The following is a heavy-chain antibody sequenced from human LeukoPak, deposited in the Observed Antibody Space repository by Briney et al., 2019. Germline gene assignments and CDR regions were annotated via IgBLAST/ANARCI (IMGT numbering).Heavy chain of an antibody. Sequence: GGSLRLSCADSGFTFSSYAMGWVRQAPGKGLEWVSSLSGSDDSAHYADSVKGRFTLSRDNSKNTLYLQMNSPRVEDTAVYYCAITLGVLEWIAWGQGTLVTVSS. V-gene: IGHV3-23*01. CDR1: GFTFSSYA. J-gene: IGHJ5*02. CDR2: LSGSDDSA. D-gene: IGHD2-2*03. CDR3: AITLGVLEWIA.